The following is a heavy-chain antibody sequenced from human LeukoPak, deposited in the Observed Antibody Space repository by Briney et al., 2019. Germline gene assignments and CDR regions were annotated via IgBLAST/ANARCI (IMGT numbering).Heavy chain of an antibody. CDR2: IRYDESIK. Sequence: GGSLRLSCAASGFTFSNYGMHWVRQAPGKGLEWVAFIRYDESIKYYADSVKGRFTISRDNSKNALYVQMSSLRAEDTAFYYCAKDLSSSGSYPSVDYWGQGTLVTVSS. CDR3: AKDLSSSGSYPSVDY. CDR1: GFTFSNYG. D-gene: IGHD1-26*01. J-gene: IGHJ4*02. V-gene: IGHV3-30*02.